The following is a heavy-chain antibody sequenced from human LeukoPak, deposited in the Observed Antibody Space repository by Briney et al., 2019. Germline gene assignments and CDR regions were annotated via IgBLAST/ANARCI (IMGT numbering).Heavy chain of an antibody. CDR2: ISSSSTTI. V-gene: IGHV3-48*01. J-gene: IGHJ5*02. CDR1: GFTFSSYS. Sequence: GGSLRLSCAASGFTFSSYSMMWVRQAPGKGLEWVSYISSSSTTIYYADSVKGRFTISRDNAKNSLYLQMNSLRAEDTAVYYCASIGSGSSRPWGQGTLVTVSS. D-gene: IGHD6-13*01. CDR3: ASIGSGSSRP.